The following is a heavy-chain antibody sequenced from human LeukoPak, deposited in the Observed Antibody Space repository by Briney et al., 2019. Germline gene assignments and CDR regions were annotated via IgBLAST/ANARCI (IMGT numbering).Heavy chain of an antibody. CDR3: AKDPARSMDV. Sequence: GGSLRLSCAASGFTFSSYWMHWVRQAPGKGLVWVSRINSDGSSTSYADSVKGRFTVSRDNFRNTVFLQMDNLRDEDTAVYYCAKDPARSMDVWGKGTTVTVSS. CDR2: INSDGSST. V-gene: IGHV3-74*01. CDR1: GFTFSSYW. J-gene: IGHJ6*03.